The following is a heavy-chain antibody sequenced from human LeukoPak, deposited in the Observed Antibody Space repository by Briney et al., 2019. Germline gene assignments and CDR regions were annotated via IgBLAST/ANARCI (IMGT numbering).Heavy chain of an antibody. CDR3: ARDSPLRFYYMDV. J-gene: IGHJ6*03. CDR2: INPNSGGT. V-gene: IGHV1-2*02. CDR1: GYTLTELA. D-gene: IGHD4-17*01. Sequence: RASVKVSCKVSGYTLTELAIHWVRQAPGQGLEWMGWINPNSGGTNYAQKFQGRVTMTRDTSISTAYMELSRLRSDDTAVYYCARDSPLRFYYMDVWGKGTTVTVSS.